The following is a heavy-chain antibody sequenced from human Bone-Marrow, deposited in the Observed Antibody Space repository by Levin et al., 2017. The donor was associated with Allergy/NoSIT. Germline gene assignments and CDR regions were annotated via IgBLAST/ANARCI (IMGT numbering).Heavy chain of an antibody. CDR2: IYYPGNT. J-gene: IGHJ4*02. CDR1: GESVSSSGFY. Sequence: SQTLSLTCTVSGESVSSSGFYWTWIRQYPGKGLAWIGHIYYPGNTSYNPSLKSRVSISEDSSKNQFSLKLVSVTAADTAVYYCARESVYYGSGNWIDCWGQGTLVTVSS. D-gene: IGHD3-10*01. V-gene: IGHV4-31*02. CDR3: ARESVYYGSGNWIDC.